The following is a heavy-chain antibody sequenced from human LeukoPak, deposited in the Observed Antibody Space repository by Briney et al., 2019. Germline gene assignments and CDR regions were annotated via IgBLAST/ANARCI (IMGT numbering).Heavy chain of an antibody. Sequence: GGSLRLSCAASGFTFSSYWMSWVRRTPGKGLEWVANIKQDGSEIYYVDFLKGRFTISRDNAKNSLYLQMNSLRAEDTALYFCARESDRYIDYWGQGTLVTVSS. J-gene: IGHJ4*02. CDR2: IKQDGSEI. CDR3: ARESDRYIDY. CDR1: GFTFSSYW. V-gene: IGHV3-7*01. D-gene: IGHD1-14*01.